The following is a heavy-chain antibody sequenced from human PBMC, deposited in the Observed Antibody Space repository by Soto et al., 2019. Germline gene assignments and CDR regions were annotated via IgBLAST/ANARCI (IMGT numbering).Heavy chain of an antibody. CDR2: ISYDGNNK. CDR1: EFTFSNYA. CDR3: ARGPSYSDSYFDH. D-gene: IGHD4-17*01. V-gene: IGHV3-30*03. J-gene: IGHJ4*02. Sequence: PGGSLRLSCAASEFTFSNYAMYWVRQAPGKGLQWLAVISYDGNNKYYADSVEGRFTISRDNSKNTVYLQMNSLRLEDTAVYYCARGPSYSDSYFDHWGQGTLVTVSS.